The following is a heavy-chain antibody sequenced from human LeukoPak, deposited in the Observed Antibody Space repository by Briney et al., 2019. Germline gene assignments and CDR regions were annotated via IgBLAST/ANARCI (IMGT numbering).Heavy chain of an antibody. V-gene: IGHV4-59*08. J-gene: IGHJ4*02. CDR2: IYNSGNT. Sequence: KPSETLSLTCTVSGDSISSYSWSWIRQPPGKGLEWIGDIYNSGNTNYNPSLKSRVTMSVSTSKTQFSLSLSSVTAADTAVYYCARQTRYNYGPAFDFWGQGALVTVSS. CDR1: GDSISSYS. CDR3: ARQTRYNYGPAFDF. D-gene: IGHD5-18*01.